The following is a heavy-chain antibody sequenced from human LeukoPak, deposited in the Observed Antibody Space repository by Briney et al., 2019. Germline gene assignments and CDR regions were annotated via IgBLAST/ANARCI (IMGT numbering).Heavy chain of an antibody. V-gene: IGHV1-46*01. D-gene: IGHD3-10*01. CDR3: ARDGYYGSGSYLPHYYYYGMDV. CDR2: INPSGGST. CDR1: GYTFTSYY. Sequence: GASVKVSCKASGYTFTSYYMHWVRQAPGQGLEWMGIINPSGGSTSYAQKFQGRVTMTRDTSTSTVYMELSSLRSEDTAVYYCARDGYYGSGSYLPHYYYYGMDVWCQGTTVTVSS. J-gene: IGHJ6*02.